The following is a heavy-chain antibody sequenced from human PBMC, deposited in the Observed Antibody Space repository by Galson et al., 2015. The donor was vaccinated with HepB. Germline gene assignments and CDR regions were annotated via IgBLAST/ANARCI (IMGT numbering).Heavy chain of an antibody. CDR1: GGTFSSYA. Sequence: SVKVSCKASGGTFSSYAISWVRQAPGQGLEWMGGIIPIFGTANYAQKFQGRVTITADESTSTAYMELSSLRSEDTAVYYCARVLRSGDIVVVPAGFDIWGQGTMVTVSS. CDR2: IIPIFGTA. V-gene: IGHV1-69*13. J-gene: IGHJ3*02. CDR3: ARVLRSGDIVVVPAGFDI. D-gene: IGHD2-2*01.